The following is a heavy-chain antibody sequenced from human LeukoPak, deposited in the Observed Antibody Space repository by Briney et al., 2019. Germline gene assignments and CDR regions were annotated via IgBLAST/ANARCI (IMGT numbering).Heavy chain of an antibody. J-gene: IGHJ6*02. CDR3: GRSGASIGYSLYYYYRMDV. CDR2: IYYSGST. CDR1: GGSISSGDYY. V-gene: IGHV4-61*08. Sequence: SETLSLTCTVSGGSISSGDYYCRWIRQPPGKGLEWIGYIYYSGSTNYNPSLKSRVTISVDTSKNQFSLKLSSVTAADTAVYYCGRSGASIGYSLYYYYRMDVWGQGTTVTVSS. D-gene: IGHD3-22*01.